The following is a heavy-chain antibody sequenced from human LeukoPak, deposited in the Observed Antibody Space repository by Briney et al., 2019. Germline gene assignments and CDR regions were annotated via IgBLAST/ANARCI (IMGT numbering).Heavy chain of an antibody. J-gene: IGHJ4*02. Sequence: PGGSLRLSCAASGFTFNTHGMHWVRQAPGKGLEWVAAIWFDGSVKHYSDAVKGRFTISRDNSLNTLYLQMNSLRAEDTAVYYCARGIAVAGGTDEFDYWGQGTLVTVSS. CDR3: ARGIAVAGGTDEFDY. CDR1: GFTFNTHG. D-gene: IGHD6-19*01. CDR2: IWFDGSVK. V-gene: IGHV3-33*08.